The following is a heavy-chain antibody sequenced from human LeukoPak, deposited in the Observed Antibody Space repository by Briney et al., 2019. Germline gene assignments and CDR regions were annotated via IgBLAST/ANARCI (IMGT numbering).Heavy chain of an antibody. D-gene: IGHD2-2*01. J-gene: IGHJ4*02. CDR3: ARDPQPYCSSTSCYASFDY. Sequence: GGSLRLSCAASGFTFGTYAMNWVRQAPGKGLEWVSSISSSSSYIYYADSVKGRFTISRDNAKNSLYLQMNSLRAEDTAVYYCARDPQPYCSSTSCYASFDYWGQGTLVTVSS. CDR1: GFTFGTYA. CDR2: ISSSSSYI. V-gene: IGHV3-21*01.